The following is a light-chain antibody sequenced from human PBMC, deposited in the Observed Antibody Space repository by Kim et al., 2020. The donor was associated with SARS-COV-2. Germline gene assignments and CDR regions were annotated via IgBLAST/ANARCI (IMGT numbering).Light chain of an antibody. CDR3: QQYNSLPLT. J-gene: IGKJ4*01. CDR2: DAS. Sequence: ESVGDTVTITCQASQSIRMYLEWYQQKPGKAPKRLIYDASNVETGVPSRFSGSGSGSEFTLTISSLQPDDFATYYCQQYNSLPLTLGGGTKVDIK. V-gene: IGKV1-33*01. CDR1: QSIRMY.